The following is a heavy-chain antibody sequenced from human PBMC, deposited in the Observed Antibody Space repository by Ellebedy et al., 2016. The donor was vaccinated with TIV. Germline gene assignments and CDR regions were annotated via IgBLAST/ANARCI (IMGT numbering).Heavy chain of an antibody. Sequence: AASVKVSCKAFGYTFNNYVIYWVRQAPGQGLEWMGWISPPSGNANYARKVQGRVSMTADTSTSTVYMELRSLRTDDSAVYFCARSGGYCTTTHCQTNSYYGMDVWGQGTTVTVSS. CDR1: GYTFNNYV. D-gene: IGHD2-8*01. V-gene: IGHV1-18*01. CDR3: ARSGGYCTTTHCQTNSYYGMDV. J-gene: IGHJ6*02. CDR2: ISPPSGNA.